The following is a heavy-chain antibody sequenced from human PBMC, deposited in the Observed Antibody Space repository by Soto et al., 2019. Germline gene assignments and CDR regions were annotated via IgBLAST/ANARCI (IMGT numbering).Heavy chain of an antibody. CDR1: GYTFTSYD. D-gene: IGHD4-17*01. Sequence: QVQLVQSGAEVKKPGASVKVYCKASGYTFTSYDINWVRQATGQGLEWMGWMNPNSGNTGYAQTYQGRVTMTRNTSISTAYMELSSLRSGYTAVYYWARSTNDYGDRHWGQGALVTVSS. CDR3: ARSTNDYGDRH. V-gene: IGHV1-8*01. CDR2: MNPNSGNT. J-gene: IGHJ4*02.